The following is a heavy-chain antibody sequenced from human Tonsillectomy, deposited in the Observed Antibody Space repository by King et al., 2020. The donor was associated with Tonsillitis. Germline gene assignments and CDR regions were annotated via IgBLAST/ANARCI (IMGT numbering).Heavy chain of an antibody. Sequence: VQLVESGGGLVQPGRSLRLSCAASGLTFYDYAMHWVRQAPGKGLEWVSSINWNSGNIGYADSVKGRFTISRDNAKNSLYLQMNSLRAEDTALYYCVKGTRGGYDWLDYWGQGTLVTVSS. V-gene: IGHV3-9*01. CDR1: GLTFYDYA. J-gene: IGHJ4*02. D-gene: IGHD5-12*01. CDR3: VKGTRGGYDWLDY. CDR2: INWNSGNI.